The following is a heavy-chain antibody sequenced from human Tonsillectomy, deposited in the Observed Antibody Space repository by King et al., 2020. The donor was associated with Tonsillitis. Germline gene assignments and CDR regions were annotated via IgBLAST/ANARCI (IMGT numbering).Heavy chain of an antibody. CDR3: AKPTGHLHAFDL. Sequence: VQLVESGGGLVQPGGSLRLSCAASEFTFSSYGMSWVRQAPGKGLEWVSVISGSGNTTYYADSVKGRFTISRDNSKNTLYLQMNSLRAEDTAVYHCAKPTGHLHAFDLWGQGTMVTVSS. CDR2: ISGSGNTT. CDR1: EFTFSSYG. V-gene: IGHV3-23*04. J-gene: IGHJ3*01. D-gene: IGHD3-3*02.